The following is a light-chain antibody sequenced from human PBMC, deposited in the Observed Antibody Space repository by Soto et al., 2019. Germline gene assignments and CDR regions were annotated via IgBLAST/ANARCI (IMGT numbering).Light chain of an antibody. Sequence: DIQMTQSPSTLSGSVGDRVTITCRASHNLDKWLAWYQQKPGKAPKLLIYEASSLQSGVPSRFSGSGSGTEFTLTITSLQPDDFATYYCQQYNTFLTFGGGTKVDIK. CDR2: EAS. V-gene: IGKV1-5*03. J-gene: IGKJ4*01. CDR1: HNLDKW. CDR3: QQYNTFLT.